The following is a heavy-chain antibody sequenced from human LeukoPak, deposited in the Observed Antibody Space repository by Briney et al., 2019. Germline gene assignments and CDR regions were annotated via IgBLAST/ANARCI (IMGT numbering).Heavy chain of an antibody. J-gene: IGHJ4*02. Sequence: ASVKVSCKASGYTFTDYYMHWVWQAPGQGLEWMGWINPNSGGTNYAQKFQGRVTMTRDTSISAAYMELSRLRSDDTAVYYCARLVVAGSYFDYWGQGTLVTVSS. CDR3: ARLVVAGSYFDY. CDR2: INPNSGGT. CDR1: GYTFTDYY. V-gene: IGHV1-2*02. D-gene: IGHD6-19*01.